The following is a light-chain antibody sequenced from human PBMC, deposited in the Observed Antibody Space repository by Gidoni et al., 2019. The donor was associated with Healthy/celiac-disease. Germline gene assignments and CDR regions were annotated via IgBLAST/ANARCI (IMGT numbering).Light chain of an antibody. CDR2: GAS. V-gene: IGKV3-15*01. J-gene: IGKJ2*01. CDR1: QSVSSN. Sequence: EIVMTQSPATLSVSPGERATRSCRASQSVSSNLAWYQQKPGQAPRLLIYGASTRATGSPARFSGSGSGTELTLTISSLQSEDFAVYYCQQYNNWPPYTFGQGTKLEIE. CDR3: QQYNNWPPYT.